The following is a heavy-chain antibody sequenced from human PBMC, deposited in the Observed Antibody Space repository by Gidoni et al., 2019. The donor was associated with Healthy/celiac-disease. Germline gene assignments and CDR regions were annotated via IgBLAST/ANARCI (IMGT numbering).Heavy chain of an antibody. V-gene: IGHV4-39*01. D-gene: IGHD2-2*02. CDR1: GCSISSSSYY. Sequence: QLQLQESGPGLVKPSETLSLTCTVSGCSISSSSYYWGWIRQPPGKGLAWIGSIYYSGSTYYNPSLKSRGTISVDTSKNQFSPKLSSVTAPDTALYYRARLLLSPAYRACFDYWGQGTLVTVSS. J-gene: IGHJ4*02. CDR2: IYYSGST. CDR3: ARLLLSPAYRACFDY.